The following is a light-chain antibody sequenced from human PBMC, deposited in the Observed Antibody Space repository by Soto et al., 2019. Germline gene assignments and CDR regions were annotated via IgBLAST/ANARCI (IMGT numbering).Light chain of an antibody. J-gene: IGLJ1*01. V-gene: IGLV2-14*01. CDR2: EVT. Sequence: QSALTQPASLSGSPGQSITISCTRTSSDIGAYYYVSWLQQHPGKAPKLMISEVTNRPSGVSNRFSGSKSSNTAYLTFSGLQVPDEAAYFFFSFPTPSTQVFGPGTKGTVL. CDR3: FSFPTPSTQV. CDR1: SSDIGAYYY.